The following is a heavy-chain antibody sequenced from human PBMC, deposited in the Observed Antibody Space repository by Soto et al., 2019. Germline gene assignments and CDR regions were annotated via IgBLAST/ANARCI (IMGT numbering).Heavy chain of an antibody. D-gene: IGHD2-2*01. CDR1: GGSISSYH. J-gene: IGHJ6*03. V-gene: IGHV4-59*01. CDR3: AREMGYCTTTSCHAGPLFYYMDV. Sequence: QVQLQESGPGLVKPSETLSLTCTVFGGSISSYHWSWIRQPPGKGLEWIGEVYNSGTTNYNPSLKNRVTISAHTSKNHLSRSLSSVTAADTAVYFCAREMGYCTTTSCHAGPLFYYMDVWGKGTTVTVS. CDR2: VYNSGTT.